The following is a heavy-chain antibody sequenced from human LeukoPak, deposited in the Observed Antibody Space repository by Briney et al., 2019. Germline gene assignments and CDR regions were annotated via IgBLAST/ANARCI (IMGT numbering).Heavy chain of an antibody. CDR3: ARDPFRIVVVPAPTIPDDY. CDR2: INPSSGGT. D-gene: IGHD2-2*01. V-gene: IGHV1-2*02. J-gene: IGHJ4*02. Sequence: ASVKVSCKASGYTFTGYYMHWVRQAPGQGLEWMGWINPSSGGTNYAQKFQGRVTMTRDTSISTAYMELSRLRSDDTAVYYCARDPFRIVVVPAPTIPDDYWGQGTLVTVSS. CDR1: GYTFTGYY.